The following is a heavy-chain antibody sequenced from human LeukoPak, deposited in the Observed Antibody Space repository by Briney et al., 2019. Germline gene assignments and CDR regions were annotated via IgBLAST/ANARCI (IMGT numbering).Heavy chain of an antibody. CDR2: FDPEDGET. CDR1: GYTLTELS. Sequence: ASVTVSCKVSGYTLTELSMHWVRQAPGKGLEWMGGFDPEDGETIYAQKFQGRVTMTEDTSTDTAYMELSSLRSEDTAVYYCASSGYCSSTSCFNLHNWFDPWGQGTLVTVSS. CDR3: ASSGYCSSTSCFNLHNWFDP. J-gene: IGHJ5*02. V-gene: IGHV1-24*01. D-gene: IGHD2-2*01.